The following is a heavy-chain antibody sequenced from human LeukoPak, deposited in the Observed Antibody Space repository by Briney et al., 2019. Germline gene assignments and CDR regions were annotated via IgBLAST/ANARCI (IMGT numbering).Heavy chain of an antibody. D-gene: IGHD3-9*01. Sequence: SETLSLTCTVSGGSISSYYWSWIRQPPGKGLEWIGYIYYSGSTNYNPSLKSRVTISVDTFKNQFSLKLSSVTAADTAVYYCARGDILTGPDYWGQGTLVTVSS. CDR3: ARGDILTGPDY. V-gene: IGHV4-59*01. CDR1: GGSISSYY. J-gene: IGHJ4*02. CDR2: IYYSGST.